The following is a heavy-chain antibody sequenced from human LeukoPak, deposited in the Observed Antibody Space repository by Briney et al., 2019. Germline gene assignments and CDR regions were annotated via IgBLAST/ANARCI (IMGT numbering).Heavy chain of an antibody. CDR2: IYHSGST. V-gene: IGHV4-4*02. CDR3: AKLDYGDYVYGMDV. D-gene: IGHD4-17*01. CDR1: GGSISSFNW. J-gene: IGHJ6*02. Sequence: SETLSLTCTVSGGSISSFNWWSWVRQPPGKGLEWIGEIYHSGSTNYNPSLKSRVTISVDKSKNQFSLKLSSVTAADTAVYYCAKLDYGDYVYGMDVWGQGTTVTVSS.